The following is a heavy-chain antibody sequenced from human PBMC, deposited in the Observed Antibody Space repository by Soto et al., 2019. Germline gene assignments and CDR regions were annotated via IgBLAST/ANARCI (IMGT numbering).Heavy chain of an antibody. J-gene: IGHJ4*02. CDR2: IYYSGST. V-gene: IGHV4-30-4*01. CDR3: ARVHTEAQVRGVISY. Sequence: SKTLSLTCTVSGGSISSGDDYWSWIRQPPGKGLEWIGYIYYSGSTYYNPALKSRVTISVDTSKNQFSLRLSSVTAADTAVYYCARVHTEAQVRGVISYWGQGTLVTVSS. CDR1: GGSISSGDDY. D-gene: IGHD3-10*01.